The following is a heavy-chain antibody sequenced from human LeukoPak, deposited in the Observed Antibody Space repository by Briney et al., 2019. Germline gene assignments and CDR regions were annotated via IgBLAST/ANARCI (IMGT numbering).Heavy chain of an antibody. V-gene: IGHV1-46*01. J-gene: IGHJ6*02. D-gene: IGHD3-3*01. CDR2: INPSGGST. CDR1: GYTFTSYY. CDR3: VRVPYYDFWSGSNYYYGMDV. Sequence: GASVKVSCKASGYTFTSYYMHWVRRAPGQGLEWMGIINPSGGSTSYAQKLQGRVTMTTDTSTSTAYMELRSLRSDDTAVYYCVRVPYYDFWSGSNYYYGMDVWGQGTTVTVSS.